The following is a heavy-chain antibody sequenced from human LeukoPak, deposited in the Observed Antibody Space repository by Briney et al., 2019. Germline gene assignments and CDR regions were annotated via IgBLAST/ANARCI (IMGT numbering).Heavy chain of an antibody. Sequence: PSETLSLTCTVSGGSISSYYWSWIRQPPGKGLEWIGYIYYSGGTNYNPSLKSRVTISVDTSKNQFSLKLSSVTAADTAVYYCARGGYDFWSGYYTRYYFDYWGQGTLVTVSS. V-gene: IGHV4-59*01. D-gene: IGHD3-3*01. CDR3: ARGGYDFWSGYYTRYYFDY. CDR2: IYYSGGT. J-gene: IGHJ4*02. CDR1: GGSISSYY.